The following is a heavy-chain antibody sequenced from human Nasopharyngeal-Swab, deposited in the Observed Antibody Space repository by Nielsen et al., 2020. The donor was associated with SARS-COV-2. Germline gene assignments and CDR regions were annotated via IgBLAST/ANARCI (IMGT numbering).Heavy chain of an antibody. CDR3: ARDGGYCSGGSCYPMIDY. J-gene: IGHJ4*02. V-gene: IGHV3-33*01. Sequence: VRQAPGKGLEWVAVIWYDGSNKYYADSVKGRFTISRDNSKNTLYLQMNSLRAEDTAVYYCARDGGYCSGGSCYPMIDYWGQGTLVTVSS. CDR2: IWYDGSNK. D-gene: IGHD2-15*01.